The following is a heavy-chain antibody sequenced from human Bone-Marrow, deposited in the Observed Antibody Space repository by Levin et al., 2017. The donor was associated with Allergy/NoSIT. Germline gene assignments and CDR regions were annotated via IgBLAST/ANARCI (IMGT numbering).Heavy chain of an antibody. J-gene: IGHJ6*02. CDR3: ARAVAGKGYYFGMGV. Sequence: GGSLRLSCAASGFSFSSYDMFWVRQPTGNGLEWVSIIDTAGDTYYPGSVKGRFSISRENAKNSLYLQMNSLRAGDTAVYYCARAVAGKGYYFGMGVWGQGTTVTVSS. D-gene: IGHD6-19*01. CDR2: IDTAGDT. CDR1: GFSFSSYD. V-gene: IGHV3-13*01.